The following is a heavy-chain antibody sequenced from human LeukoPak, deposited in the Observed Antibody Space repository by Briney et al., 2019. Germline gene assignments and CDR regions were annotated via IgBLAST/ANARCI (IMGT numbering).Heavy chain of an antibody. V-gene: IGHV3-53*01. CDR2: ISGGDYS. J-gene: IGHJ6*03. CDR1: GFNFNYYV. CDR3: AKSRNFYYYFMEV. Sequence: QPGGTLRLSCGASGFNFNYYVVIGVRQAPGKGLEGVSGISGGDYSDHADSVKGRFTISRDNSKNTLYLQMNSLRADDTGLYYCAKSRNFYYYFMEVSGRGTKVTGSS.